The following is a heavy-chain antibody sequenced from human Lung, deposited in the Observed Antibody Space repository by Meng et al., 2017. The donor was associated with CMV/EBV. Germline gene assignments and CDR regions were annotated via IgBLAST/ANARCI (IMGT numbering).Heavy chain of an antibody. CDR1: GASISSYY. CDR2: IHYSGSS. Sequence: GSLRLSCTVSGASISSYYWSWIRQPPGRGLEWIGNIHYSGSSNYNPSLKGRVTMSVATSEDQFSLRPNSVTAADTAVYYCARGHTNSGSFVGYYALDVWGQGATVTVSS. CDR3: ARGHTNSGSFVGYYALDV. J-gene: IGHJ6*02. D-gene: IGHD1-26*01. V-gene: IGHV4-59*01.